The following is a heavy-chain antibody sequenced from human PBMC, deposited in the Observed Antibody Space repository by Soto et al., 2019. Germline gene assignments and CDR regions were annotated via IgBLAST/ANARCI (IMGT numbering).Heavy chain of an antibody. J-gene: IGHJ5*02. CDR2: FYYSGST. V-gene: IGHV4-39*02. D-gene: IGHD2-2*02. CDR3: ARGYCSSSSCYKVGWFDP. Sequence: SETLSLTCSVSGDSISSSTYYWGWIRQPPGKGLEWIGSFYYSGSTYYHPSLKSRVTISVDTSKNHFSLKLTSVTAADTAVYYCARGYCSSSSCYKVGWFDPWGQGTLVTVSS. CDR1: GDSISSSTYY.